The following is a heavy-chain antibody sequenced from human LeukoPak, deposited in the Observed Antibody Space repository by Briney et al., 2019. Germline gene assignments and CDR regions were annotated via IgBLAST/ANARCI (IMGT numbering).Heavy chain of an antibody. CDR2: INPNSGGT. D-gene: IGHD3-10*01. Sequence: ASVKVSCKASGYTFTGYDMHWVRQAPGQGLEWMGWINPNSGGTNYAQKFQGRVTMTRDTSISTAYMELSRLRSDDTAGYYCARAAYYGSGSYSGFYYYYYMDVWGKGTTVTISS. CDR1: GYTFTGYD. V-gene: IGHV1-2*02. J-gene: IGHJ6*03. CDR3: ARAAYYGSGSYSGFYYYYYMDV.